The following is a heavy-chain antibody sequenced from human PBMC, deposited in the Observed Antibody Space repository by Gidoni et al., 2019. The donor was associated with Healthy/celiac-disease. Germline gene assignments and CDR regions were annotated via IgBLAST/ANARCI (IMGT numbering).Heavy chain of an antibody. J-gene: IGHJ3*02. V-gene: IGHV5-51*01. Sequence: EVQLVQSGAEVKKPGESLKISCKGSVYSFTSSWIGWGRQMPGKRLEWMGIIYPGDSDTRYSPSFQGQVTISADKSISTAYLQWSSLKASDTAMYYCARRGCFYSGGYEDGYAFDIWGQGTMVTVSS. CDR3: ARRGCFYSGGYEDGYAFDI. CDR2: IYPGDSDT. CDR1: VYSFTSSW. D-gene: IGHD5-12*01.